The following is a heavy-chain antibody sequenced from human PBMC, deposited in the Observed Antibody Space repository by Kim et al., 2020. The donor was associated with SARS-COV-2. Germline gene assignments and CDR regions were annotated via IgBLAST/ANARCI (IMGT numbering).Heavy chain of an antibody. V-gene: IGHV5-51*01. D-gene: IGHD3-3*01. CDR1: GYSFTSYW. CDR3: ARLKRITIFGVVIEGPFDL. CDR2: IYPGDSDT. J-gene: IGHJ3*01. Sequence: GESLKISCKGSGYSFTSYWIGWVRQMPGKGLEWMGIIYPGDSDTRYSPFFQGQVTISADKSISTAYLQWSSLKASDTAMYYCARLKRITIFGVVIEGPFDLWGQGKMVTVSS.